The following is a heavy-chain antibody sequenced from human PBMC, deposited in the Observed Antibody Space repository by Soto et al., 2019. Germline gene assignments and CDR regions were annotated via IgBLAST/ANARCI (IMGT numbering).Heavy chain of an antibody. J-gene: IGHJ6*02. Sequence: GGSLRLSCAASGFTFSDYYMSWIRQAPGKGLEWVSYISSSGSTIYYADSVKGRFTISRDNAKNSLYLQMNSLRAEDTAVYYCNRELIQLWLRGMDVWGQGTTVTVSS. CDR3: NRELIQLWLRGMDV. CDR2: ISSSGSTI. CDR1: GFTFSDYY. V-gene: IGHV3-11*01. D-gene: IGHD5-18*01.